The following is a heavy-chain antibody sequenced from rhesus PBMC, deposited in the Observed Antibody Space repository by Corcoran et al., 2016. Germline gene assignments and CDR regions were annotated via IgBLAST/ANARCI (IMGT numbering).Heavy chain of an antibody. CDR2: INGYSGST. CDR1: GGSFRSYW. J-gene: IGHJ5-1*01. CDR3: ASPVRYRFDV. V-gene: IGHV4-80*01. Sequence: QVQLQESGPGLVKPSETLFFTCAVYGGSFRSYWWNWIRPSPGKGLEWVGGINGYSGSTQTHPALQGRVTISQDVSRNQFSLKLTSVTAADTAVYYCASPVRYRFDVWGPGVLFSISS.